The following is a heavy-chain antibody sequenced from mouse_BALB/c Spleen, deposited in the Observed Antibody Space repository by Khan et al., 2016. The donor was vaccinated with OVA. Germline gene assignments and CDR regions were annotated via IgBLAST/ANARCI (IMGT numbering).Heavy chain of an antibody. J-gene: IGHJ3*01. V-gene: IGHV9-3*02. D-gene: IGHD2-14*01. CDR1: GYTFTNYG. CDR2: INTNTGEP. Sequence: QIQLVQSGPELKKPGETVKISCKASGYTFTNYGMNWVKQAPGKGLKWMGWINTNTGEPTYAEEFKERFAFSLETSASTAYLQINNLKTEDTATYSGARGYYRYGCWFAYWGQGTLVTVSA. CDR3: ARGYYRYGCWFAY.